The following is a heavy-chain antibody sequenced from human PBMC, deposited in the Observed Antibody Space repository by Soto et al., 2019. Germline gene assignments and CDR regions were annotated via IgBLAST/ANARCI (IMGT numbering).Heavy chain of an antibody. Sequence: SENLSLTCAVSGYPISRGYYWGWIRQPPGKGLEWIGSIYHSGSTYYNPSLKSRVTISVDTSKHQFSLKLSSVTAADTAAYYRARSGDFWSGSYYGMDVWGQGPTVP. CDR3: ARSGDFWSGSYYGMDV. CDR1: GYPISRGYY. J-gene: IGHJ6*02. D-gene: IGHD3-3*01. V-gene: IGHV4-38-2*01. CDR2: IYHSGST.